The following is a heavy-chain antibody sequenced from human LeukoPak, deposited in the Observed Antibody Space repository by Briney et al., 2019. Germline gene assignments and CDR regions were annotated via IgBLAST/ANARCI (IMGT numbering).Heavy chain of an antibody. CDR2: IWYDGSNK. CDR1: GFIFSNYV. J-gene: IGHJ4*02. D-gene: IGHD1-7*01. CDR3: ARGRFFGITGTTKYYFDY. Sequence: PGGSLRLSCAASGFIFSNYVMHWVRQAPGKGLERVAVIWYDGSNKYYADSVKGRFTISRDNSKNTLYLQMNSLRAEDTAVYYCARGRFFGITGTTKYYFDYWGQGALVTVSS. V-gene: IGHV3-33*01.